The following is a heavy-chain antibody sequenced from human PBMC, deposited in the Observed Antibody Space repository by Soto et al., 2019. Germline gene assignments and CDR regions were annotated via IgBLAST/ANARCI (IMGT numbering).Heavy chain of an antibody. CDR2: ISYDGSNK. CDR3: ASPPAFDY. Sequence: LRLSCAASGFTFSSYAMHWVRQAPGKGLEWVAVISYDGSNKYYADSVKGRFTISRDNSKNTLYLQMNSLRAEDTAVYYCASPPAFDYWGQGTLVTVSS. J-gene: IGHJ4*02. V-gene: IGHV3-30-3*01. CDR1: GFTFSSYA.